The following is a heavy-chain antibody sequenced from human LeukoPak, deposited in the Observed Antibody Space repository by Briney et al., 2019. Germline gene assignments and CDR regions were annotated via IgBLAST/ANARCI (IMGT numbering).Heavy chain of an antibody. Sequence: GGSLRLSCVASGFTFSTYAMNWVRQAPGKGLEWVSVIGATGTIYYTDSVKGRFTISRDNSKNTLFLQMNNLRAEDTAVYYCAKRLVGVARHEAFDIWGQGTLVTVSS. CDR1: GFTFSTYA. D-gene: IGHD1-26*01. CDR2: IGATGTI. V-gene: IGHV3-23*01. J-gene: IGHJ3*02. CDR3: AKRLVGVARHEAFDI.